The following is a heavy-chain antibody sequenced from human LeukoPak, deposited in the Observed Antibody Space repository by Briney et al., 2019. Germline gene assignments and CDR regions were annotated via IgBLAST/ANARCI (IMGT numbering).Heavy chain of an antibody. CDR2: INTDGSST. CDR1: GFTFSSYW. D-gene: IGHD3-3*01. V-gene: IGHV3-74*01. J-gene: IGHJ1*01. Sequence: GGSLRLPCAASGFTFSSYWMHWVRQAPGKGLVWVSRINTDGSSTSYADSVKGRFTISRDNAKNTLYLQMSSLKTEDTAVYYCAKHIYGVVSIQQWGQGTLVTVSS. CDR3: AKHIYGVVSIQQ.